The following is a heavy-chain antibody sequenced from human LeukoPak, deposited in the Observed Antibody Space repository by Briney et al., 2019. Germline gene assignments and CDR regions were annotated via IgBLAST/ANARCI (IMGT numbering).Heavy chain of an antibody. CDR2: IKQDGGEK. J-gene: IGHJ4*01. V-gene: IGHV3-7*01. CDR1: RLTFTNW. CDR3: ASSFSDDFWSGHF. D-gene: IGHD3-3*01. Sequence: GGSLRLSCSASRLTFTNWKSWVREAQGKGLEWVANIKQDGGEKYYVDSVKGRFPIFRENAKKSLYLQMNSLRAEDTAVYYGASSFSDDFWSGHFWGQGTLVTVSS.